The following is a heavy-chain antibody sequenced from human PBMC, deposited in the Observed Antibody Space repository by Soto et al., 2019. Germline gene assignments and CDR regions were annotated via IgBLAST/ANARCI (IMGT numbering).Heavy chain of an antibody. CDR1: GFSFRNYG. D-gene: IGHD4-4*01. CDR3: VKEKLYSNYEYYFDS. CDR2: ISWHSGTI. Sequence: GGSLRLSCAASGFSFRNYGMHWVRRVPEKGLEWVSGISWHSGTIGYADSVRGRFTISRDNAKNSLYLQMNSLRPEDTALYYCVKEKLYSNYEYYFDSWGQGTLVTVSS. V-gene: IGHV3-9*01. J-gene: IGHJ4*02.